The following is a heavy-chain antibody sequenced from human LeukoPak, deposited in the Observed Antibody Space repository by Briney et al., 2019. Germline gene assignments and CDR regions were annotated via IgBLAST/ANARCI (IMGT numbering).Heavy chain of an antibody. V-gene: IGHV1-69*01. D-gene: IGHD3-22*01. CDR3: AHDSSGYYHNWFDP. CDR1: GGTFSSYA. J-gene: IGHJ5*02. Sequence: SVKVSCKASGGTFSSYAISWVRQAPGQGLEWMGGIIPIFGTANYAQKFQGRVTITADESTSTAYMELSSLRSEDTAVYYCAHDSSGYYHNWFDPWGQGTLVTVSS. CDR2: IIPIFGTA.